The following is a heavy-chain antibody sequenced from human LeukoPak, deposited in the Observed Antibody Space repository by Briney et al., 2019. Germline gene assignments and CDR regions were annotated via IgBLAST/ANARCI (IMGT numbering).Heavy chain of an antibody. V-gene: IGHV3-23*01. J-gene: IGHJ4*02. CDR1: GFTFSKSV. Sequence: PGGSLRLSCAASGFTFSKSVMSWVRQAPGKGLEWVSAISGSGERTDYGDSVKGRFTISRDNSKNTLYLQMNSLRAEDTAVYYCARRVEGTKDYWGQGTQVTVSS. CDR2: ISGSGERT. D-gene: IGHD2-8*01. CDR3: ARRVEGTKDY.